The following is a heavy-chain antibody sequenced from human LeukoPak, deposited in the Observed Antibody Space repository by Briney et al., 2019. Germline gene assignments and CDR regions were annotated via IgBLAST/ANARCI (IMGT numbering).Heavy chain of an antibody. CDR3: ARDHRLMTTVSHYYYYGMDV. J-gene: IGHJ6*02. V-gene: IGHV3-66*01. CDR2: IYSGGST. D-gene: IGHD4-17*01. Sequence: PGGSLRLSCAASGFTVSSNYMSWVRQAPGKGLEWVSVIYSGGSTYYADSVKGRFTISRDNSKNTLYLQMNSLRAEDTAVYYCARDHRLMTTVSHYYYYGMDVWGQGTTVTVSS. CDR1: GFTVSSNY.